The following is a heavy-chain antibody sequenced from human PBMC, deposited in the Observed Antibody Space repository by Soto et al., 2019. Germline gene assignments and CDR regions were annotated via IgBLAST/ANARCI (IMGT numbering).Heavy chain of an antibody. Sequence: QVQLKESGPGLVKPSQTLSLTCTVSGGSISSGGQYWSWIRQHPGKGLEWIGYIYDSGSTYYNPSLRSRVTISVDTSKKQFSLKLRSVTAADTAVYYCARDAAECYFDYWGQGTLVTVSS. D-gene: IGHD6-25*01. CDR1: GGSISSGGQY. CDR2: IYDSGST. V-gene: IGHV4-31*03. J-gene: IGHJ4*02. CDR3: ARDAAECYFDY.